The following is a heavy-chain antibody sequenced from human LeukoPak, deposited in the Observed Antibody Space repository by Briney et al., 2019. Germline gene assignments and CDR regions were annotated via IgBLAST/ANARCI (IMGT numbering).Heavy chain of an antibody. J-gene: IGHJ4*02. CDR1: GYTFTDYY. D-gene: IGHD3-22*01. CDR2: INPNSGGT. V-gene: IGHV1-2*04. Sequence: ASVKVSCKASGYTFTDYYMHWVRQAPGQGLEWMGWINPNSGGTNYAQKFQGWVTMTRDTSISTAYMELSRLRSDDTAVYYCARGSITMIVKGFDYWGQGTLVTVSS. CDR3: ARGSITMIVKGFDY.